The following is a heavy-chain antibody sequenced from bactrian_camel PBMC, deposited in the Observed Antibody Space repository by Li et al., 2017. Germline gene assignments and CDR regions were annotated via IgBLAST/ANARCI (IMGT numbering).Heavy chain of an antibody. Sequence: HVQLVESGGGSVQAGGSLRLSCAFDAYTPANVRMAWFRQAPGKEREGVAAIGMDGRTSAADSVKGRLTISKDNAKNTLYLQMNSLKPEDTAMYYCTKDRSYGTRNWVQSTRGQGTQVTVS. D-gene: IGHD3*01. V-gene: IGHV3S55*01. CDR1: AYTPANVR. CDR2: IGMDGRT. J-gene: IGHJ4*01. CDR3: TKDRSYGTRNWVQST.